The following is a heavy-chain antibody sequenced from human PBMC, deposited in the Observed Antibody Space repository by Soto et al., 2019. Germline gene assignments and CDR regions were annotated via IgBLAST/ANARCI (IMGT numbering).Heavy chain of an antibody. CDR2: ISAYNGNT. V-gene: IGHV1-18*01. D-gene: IGHD2-2*01. Sequence: ASVKVSCKASGYTFTSYGISWVRQAPGQWLEWMGWISAYNGNTNYAQKLQGRVTITADESTSTAYMELSSLRSEDTAVYYCARAGRVVVVPAAMSHSPTYYYGMDVWGQGTTVTVSS. CDR3: ARAGRVVVVPAAMSHSPTYYYGMDV. J-gene: IGHJ6*02. CDR1: GYTFTSYG.